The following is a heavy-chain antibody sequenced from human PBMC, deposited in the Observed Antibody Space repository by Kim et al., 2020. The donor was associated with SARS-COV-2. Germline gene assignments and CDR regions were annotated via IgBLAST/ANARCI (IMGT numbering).Heavy chain of an antibody. D-gene: IGHD6-13*01. CDR2: IYYSGST. V-gene: IGHV4-39*01. CDR1: GGSISSSSYY. Sequence: SETLSLTCTVSGGSISSSSYYWGWIRQPPGKGLEWIGSIYYSGSTYYNPSLKSRVTISVDTSKNQFSLKLSSVTAADTAVYYCARQFIAAAGFDYWGQGTPVTVSS. CDR3: ARQFIAAAGFDY. J-gene: IGHJ4*02.